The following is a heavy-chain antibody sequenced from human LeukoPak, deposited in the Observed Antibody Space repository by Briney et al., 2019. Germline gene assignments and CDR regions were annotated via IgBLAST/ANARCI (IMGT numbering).Heavy chain of an antibody. Sequence: GESLKISCKGSGYSFTSYWIGWVRQMPGKDLEWMGIIYPGDSDTRYSPSFQGQVTISADKSISTAYLQWSSLKASDTAMYYCARQAYYYDSSGYYYYGMDVWGQGTTVTVSS. J-gene: IGHJ6*02. CDR3: ARQAYYYDSSGYYYYGMDV. CDR1: GYSFTSYW. D-gene: IGHD3-22*01. CDR2: IYPGDSDT. V-gene: IGHV5-51*01.